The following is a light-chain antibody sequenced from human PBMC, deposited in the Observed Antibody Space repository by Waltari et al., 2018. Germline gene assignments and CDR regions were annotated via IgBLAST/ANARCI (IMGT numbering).Light chain of an antibody. J-gene: IGKJ5*01. V-gene: IGKV1-9*01. CDR2: AAS. CDR3: QQLNSYPIT. CDR1: QGISSN. Sequence: TCQASQGISSNLAWYQQKPGKAPKLLISAASTLQSGVPLRFSGSGSGTDFTLTISSLQPEDFATYYCQQLNSYPITFGQGTRLEIK.